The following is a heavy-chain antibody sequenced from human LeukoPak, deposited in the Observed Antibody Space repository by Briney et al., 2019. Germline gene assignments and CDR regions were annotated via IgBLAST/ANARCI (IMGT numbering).Heavy chain of an antibody. D-gene: IGHD3-9*01. V-gene: IGHV4-59*08. CDR3: ARQFPLDILTGSSPVRQAFDI. CDR2: IYNSGST. CDR1: GGSISSYY. Sequence: SETLSLTCTVSGGSISSYYWSWIRQPPGKGLEWIGYIYNSGSTDYNPSLKSRVTISVDTSKNQFSLKLSSVTAADTAVYYCARQFPLDILTGSSPVRQAFDIWGQGTMVTVSS. J-gene: IGHJ3*02.